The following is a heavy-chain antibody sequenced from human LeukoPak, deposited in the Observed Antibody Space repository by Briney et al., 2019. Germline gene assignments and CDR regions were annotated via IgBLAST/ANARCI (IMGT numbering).Heavy chain of an antibody. V-gene: IGHV1-69*04. J-gene: IGHJ4*02. Sequence: ASVKVSCKASGGTFSSYAISWVRQAPGQGLEWMGRIIPILGIANYAQKFQGRVTMTTDTSTSTAYMELRSLRSDDTAVYYCARDLRRGGMTTVTTEGYWGQGTLVTVSS. CDR3: ARDLRRGGMTTVTTEGY. CDR1: GGTFSSYA. D-gene: IGHD4-17*01. CDR2: IIPILGIA.